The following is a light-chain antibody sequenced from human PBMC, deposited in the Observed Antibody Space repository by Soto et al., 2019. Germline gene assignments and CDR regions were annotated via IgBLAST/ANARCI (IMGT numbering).Light chain of an antibody. Sequence: DIQMTQSPSTLSASVGDRVTITCRASQSISIWLAWYQQTPGKAPKVLIYKASGLESGVPSRFSGSGSRTEFTLTISSLQPDDFATYYCQQHITYPWTFGQGTKVEIK. J-gene: IGKJ1*01. V-gene: IGKV1-5*03. CDR3: QQHITYPWT. CDR2: KAS. CDR1: QSISIW.